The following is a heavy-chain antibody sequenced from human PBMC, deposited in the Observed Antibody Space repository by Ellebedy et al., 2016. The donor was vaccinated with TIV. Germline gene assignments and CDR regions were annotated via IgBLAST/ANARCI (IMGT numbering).Heavy chain of an antibody. CDR3: ATTPKGGSSDY. Sequence: PGGSLRLSCVVSEFTFSNSWMTWVRQAPGKGLQWVATIKHDGGEKYYVDSVKGRFSISRDNAKNSVYLQMNSLRAEDTAFYYCATTPKGGSSDYWGQGTLVTVSS. J-gene: IGHJ4*02. CDR1: EFTFSNSW. V-gene: IGHV3-7*03. D-gene: IGHD1-26*01. CDR2: IKHDGGEK.